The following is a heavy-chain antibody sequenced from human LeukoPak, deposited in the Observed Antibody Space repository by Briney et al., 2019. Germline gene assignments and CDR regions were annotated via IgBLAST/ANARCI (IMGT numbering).Heavy chain of an antibody. CDR1: GYTFTNYA. Sequence: ASVKVSFKASGYTFTNYAMNWVRQAPGQGREGMGWINTNTGNPTYAQDFTGRFVFSLETSVSTAYLQISSLKAEDTAVYYCARLYWYYYDNGPGGSDAFDFWGQGTMVTVSS. CDR3: ARLYWYYYDNGPGGSDAFDF. D-gene: IGHD3-22*01. V-gene: IGHV7-4-1*02. CDR2: INTNTGNP. J-gene: IGHJ3*01.